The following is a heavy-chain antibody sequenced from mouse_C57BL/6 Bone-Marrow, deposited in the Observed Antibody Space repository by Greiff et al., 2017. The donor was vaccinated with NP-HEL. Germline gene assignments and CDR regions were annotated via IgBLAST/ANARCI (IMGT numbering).Heavy chain of an antibody. Sequence: QVQLQQPGAELVKPGASVKMSCKASGYTFTSYWITWVKQRPGQGLEWIGDIYPGSGSTNYSEKFKSKATLTVDTSSSTAYMQLSSLTSEDSAVYYCARGVTTVVAPYAMDYWGQGTSVTVSS. CDR3: ARGVTTVVAPYAMDY. V-gene: IGHV1-55*01. CDR2: IYPGSGST. J-gene: IGHJ4*01. CDR1: GYTFTSYW. D-gene: IGHD1-1*01.